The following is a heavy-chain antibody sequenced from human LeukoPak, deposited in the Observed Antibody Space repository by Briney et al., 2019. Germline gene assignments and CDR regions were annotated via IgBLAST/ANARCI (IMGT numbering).Heavy chain of an antibody. CDR3: AREKNTAMVMVY. CDR2: ISYDGSNK. CDR1: GFTFSSYA. D-gene: IGHD5-18*01. J-gene: IGHJ4*02. V-gene: IGHV3-30-3*01. Sequence: PGGSLRLSCAASGFTFSSYAMPWVRQAPGKGLEWVAVISYDGSNKYYADSVKGRFTISRDNSKNTLYMQMNSLRAEDTAVYYCAREKNTAMVMVYWGQGTLVTVSS.